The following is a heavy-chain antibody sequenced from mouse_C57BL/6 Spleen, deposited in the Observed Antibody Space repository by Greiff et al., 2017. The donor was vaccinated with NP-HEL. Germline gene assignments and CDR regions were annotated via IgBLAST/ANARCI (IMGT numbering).Heavy chain of an antibody. CDR2: IYPSDSET. V-gene: IGHV1-61*01. D-gene: IGHD1-1*01. J-gene: IGHJ2*01. Sequence: QVQLQQPGAELVRPGSSVKLSCKASGYTFTSYWMDWVKQRPGQGLEWIGNIYPSDSETHYNQKFKDKATLTVDKSSSTAYMQLSSLTSEDSAVYYCARFTTVVRDYWGKGTTLTVSS. CDR1: GYTFTSYW. CDR3: ARFTTVVRDY.